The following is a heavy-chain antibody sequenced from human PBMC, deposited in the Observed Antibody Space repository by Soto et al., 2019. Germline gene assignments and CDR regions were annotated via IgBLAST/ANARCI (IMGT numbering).Heavy chain of an antibody. CDR2: IIPLLGIR. V-gene: IGHV1-69*02. Sequence: QVQLVQSGAEVKKPGSSVKVSCRDSGGTFSSATFVWVRQAPGQGLEWMGRIIPLLGIRNYAQKFQGRVTITADIFTSTDYMDLSSLRSDDTAVYYCARGKDCSTTSCYSPNWFDPWGQGTLVTVSS. CDR1: GGTFSSAT. J-gene: IGHJ5*02. D-gene: IGHD2-2*01. CDR3: ARGKDCSTTSCYSPNWFDP.